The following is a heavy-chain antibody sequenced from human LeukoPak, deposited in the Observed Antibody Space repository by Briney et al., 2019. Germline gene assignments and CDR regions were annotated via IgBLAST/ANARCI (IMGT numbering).Heavy chain of an antibody. V-gene: IGHV3-30*02. D-gene: IGHD3-16*01. CDR3: ATEIYDYVWGSYGMDV. J-gene: IGHJ6*02. CDR2: IRYDGSNK. Sequence: GGSLRLSCAASGFTFSSYGMHWVRQAPGKGLEWVAFIRYDGSNKYYADSVKGRFTISRDNSKNTLYLEMNSLRAEDTAVYYCATEIYDYVWGSYGMDVWGQGTTVTVSS. CDR1: GFTFSSYG.